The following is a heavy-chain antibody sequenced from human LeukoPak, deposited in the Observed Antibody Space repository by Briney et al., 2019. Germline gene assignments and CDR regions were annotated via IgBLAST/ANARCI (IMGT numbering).Heavy chain of an antibody. J-gene: IGHJ4*02. CDR1: GGTFSSYA. V-gene: IGHV1-69*13. D-gene: IGHD5-24*01. Sequence: SVKVSCKASGGTFSSYAISWVRQAAGQGLEWMGGIIPIFGTANYAQKFQGRVTITADESTSTAYMELSSLRSEDTAVYYCARGGDGYNLQTYFDYWGQGTLVTVSS. CDR2: IIPIFGTA. CDR3: ARGGDGYNLQTYFDY.